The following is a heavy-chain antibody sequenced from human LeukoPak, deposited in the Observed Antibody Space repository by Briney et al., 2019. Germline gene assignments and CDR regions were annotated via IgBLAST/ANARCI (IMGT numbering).Heavy chain of an antibody. CDR3: ARRSGSYYEFDY. D-gene: IGHD1-26*01. J-gene: IGHJ4*02. Sequence: GGSLRLSCAASGFTFSSYSMNWVRQAPGKGLEWVSSISSSSSYIYYADSVKGRFTISRDNAKNSLYLQMNSLRAEDTAVYYCARRSGSYYEFDYWGQGTLVTVSS. CDR1: GFTFSSYS. CDR2: ISSSSSYI. V-gene: IGHV3-21*01.